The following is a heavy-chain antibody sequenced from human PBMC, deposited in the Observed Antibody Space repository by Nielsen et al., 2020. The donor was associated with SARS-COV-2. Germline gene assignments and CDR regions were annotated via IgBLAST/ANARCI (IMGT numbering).Heavy chain of an antibody. CDR2: INYSGGST. CDR3: ARDLIDGVVYSNYGMDV. J-gene: IGHJ6*02. V-gene: IGHV3-23*01. D-gene: IGHD3-3*01. CDR1: RFTFSSYA. Sequence: GESLKISCAASRFTFSSYAMSWVRQAPGKGLEWVSSINYSGGSTYYADSVKGRFTISRDNSKNTLYLQMNSLRAEDTAVYYCARDLIDGVVYSNYGMDVWGQGTTVTVSS.